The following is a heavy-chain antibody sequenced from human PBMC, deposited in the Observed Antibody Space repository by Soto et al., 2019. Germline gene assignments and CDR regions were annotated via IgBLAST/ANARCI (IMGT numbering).Heavy chain of an antibody. Sequence: PGGSLRLSCAASGFTFSSYSMNWVRQAPGKGLEWVSYISSSSSTIYYADSVKGRFTISRDNAKNSLYLQMNSLRAEDTAVYYCARDHALIVATIQISYGMDVWGQGTTVTVSS. J-gene: IGHJ6*02. CDR3: ARDHALIVATIQISYGMDV. CDR2: ISSSSSTI. CDR1: GFTFSSYS. V-gene: IGHV3-48*01. D-gene: IGHD5-12*01.